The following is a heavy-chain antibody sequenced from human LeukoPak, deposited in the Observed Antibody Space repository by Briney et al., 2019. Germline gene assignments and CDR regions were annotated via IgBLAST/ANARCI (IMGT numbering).Heavy chain of an antibody. CDR1: GFTFDDYT. J-gene: IGHJ4*02. CDR3: AKEDHFAS. V-gene: IGHV3-9*01. CDR2: ITWNSGNM. Sequence: GGSLRLSCAASGFTFDDYTMHWVRQAPGKGLEWVSGITWNSGNMGYADSVRGRFTISRDNAKNSLYLEMNSLRAEDTALYYCAKEDHFASWGQGTLVTVSS.